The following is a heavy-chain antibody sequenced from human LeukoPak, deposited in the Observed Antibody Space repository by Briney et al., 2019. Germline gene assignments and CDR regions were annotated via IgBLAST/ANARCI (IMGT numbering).Heavy chain of an antibody. CDR1: GDSISSGGYY. CDR2: IYYSGST. CDR3: ARRYSSNWYFDL. Sequence: SETLSLTCTVSGDSISSGGYYWSWIRQHPGKGLEWIGYIYYSGSTYYNPSLKSRVSISVDTSKNQFSLKLSSLTAADTAVYYCARRYSSNWYFDLWGRGTLVTVSS. J-gene: IGHJ2*01. D-gene: IGHD6-13*01. V-gene: IGHV4-31*03.